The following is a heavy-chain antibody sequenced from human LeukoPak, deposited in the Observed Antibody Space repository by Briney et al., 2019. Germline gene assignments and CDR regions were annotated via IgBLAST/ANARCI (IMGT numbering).Heavy chain of an antibody. CDR1: GGSISSNNYY. CDR3: ARDGVVITTVYFDY. J-gene: IGHJ4*02. CDR2: IYHSGST. D-gene: IGHD3-22*01. Sequence: SETLSLTCTVSGGSISSNNYYWGWIRQPPGKGLEWIGSIYHSGSTYYNPSLKSRVTISVDTSKNQFSLKLSSVTAADTAVYYCARDGVVITTVYFDYWGQGTLVTVSS. V-gene: IGHV4-39*07.